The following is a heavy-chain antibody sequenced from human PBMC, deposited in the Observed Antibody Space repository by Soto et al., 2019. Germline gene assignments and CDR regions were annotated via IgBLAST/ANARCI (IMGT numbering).Heavy chain of an antibody. CDR3: AKDVVVGATTGLGDYYYYYGMDV. Sequence: PVGSLRLSCAASGFTFRDYYMSWIRQVPGKGLEWVAYISGTSDSIPYADSVKGRFTISRDNAKNSLYLQMNSLRAEDTAVYYCAKDVVVGATTGLGDYYYYYGMDVWGQGTTVTDSS. J-gene: IGHJ6*02. D-gene: IGHD1-26*01. CDR2: ISGTSDSI. V-gene: IGHV3-11*06. CDR1: GFTFRDYY.